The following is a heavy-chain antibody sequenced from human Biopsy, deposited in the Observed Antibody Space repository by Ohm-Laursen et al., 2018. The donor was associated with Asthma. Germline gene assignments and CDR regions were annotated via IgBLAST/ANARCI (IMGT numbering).Heavy chain of an antibody. Sequence: SLRLSCTASGIIFSNYAIYWVRQAPGQGLEWVAVIWPDGTEKYYADSVKGRFTISRDNPVNKMFLQMNSLRAEDTAVYYCARGDSSNWSHYYFDYWGQGTLVTVSS. J-gene: IGHJ4*02. CDR3: ARGDSSNWSHYYFDY. D-gene: IGHD3-22*01. V-gene: IGHV3-33*07. CDR1: GIIFSNYA. CDR2: IWPDGTEK.